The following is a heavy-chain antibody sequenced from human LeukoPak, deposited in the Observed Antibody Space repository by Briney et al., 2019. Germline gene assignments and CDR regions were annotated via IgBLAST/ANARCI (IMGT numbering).Heavy chain of an antibody. D-gene: IGHD6-6*01. CDR1: GFTFSSYA. CDR2: ISSSGGTT. J-gene: IGHJ4*02. CDR3: AKDGMYSSSSSYYFDY. V-gene: IGHV3-23*01. Sequence: GGSLRLSCAASGFTFSSYAMSWVRQAPGKGLEWVSSISSSGGTTYYADSVKGRFTISRDYSKNTLYLQVNSLRAEDTALYYCAKDGMYSSSSSYYFDYWGPGTLVTVSS.